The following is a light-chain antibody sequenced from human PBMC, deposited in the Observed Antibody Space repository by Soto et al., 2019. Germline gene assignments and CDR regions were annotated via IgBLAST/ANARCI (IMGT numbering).Light chain of an antibody. CDR1: SSDIGGYNY. Sequence: QSPLTQPASVSLSPRQSITISCAGTSSDIGGYNYVSWYQQHPGKAPKVMIYEVSNRPSGVSNRFSGSKSGNTASLTISGLQAEDEADYYCSSYTSSSTLYVFGSGTKVTVL. J-gene: IGLJ1*01. CDR2: EVS. V-gene: IGLV2-14*01. CDR3: SSYTSSSTLYV.